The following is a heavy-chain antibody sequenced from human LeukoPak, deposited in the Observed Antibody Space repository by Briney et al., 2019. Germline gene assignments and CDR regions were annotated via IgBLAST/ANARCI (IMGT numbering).Heavy chain of an antibody. Sequence: SQTLSLTCTVSGDSISSGSYYWSWVRQPAGKGLEWIGRIYTSGSTNYNPSLKSRVTMSVDTSKNQFSLKLSSVTAADTAVYYCATARTHLTGGFVYWGQGTLVTVSS. CDR2: IYTSGST. D-gene: IGHD3-16*01. V-gene: IGHV4-61*02. J-gene: IGHJ4*02. CDR1: GDSISSGSYY. CDR3: ATARTHLTGGFVY.